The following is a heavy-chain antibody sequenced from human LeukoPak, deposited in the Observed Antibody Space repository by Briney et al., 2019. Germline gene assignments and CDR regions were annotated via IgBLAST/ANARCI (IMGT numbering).Heavy chain of an antibody. CDR3: ARAHSSGWPHMFDP. V-gene: IGHV4-59*01. Sequence: SETLSLTCTVSGGSIGTYSWTWIRQPPGKGLEWIGNIYYSGSTNYNPSLKSRVTISIDTSKNQFSLKVSSVTAADTAVYYCARAHSSGWPHMFDPWGQGTLVTVPS. CDR2: IYYSGST. CDR1: GGSIGTYS. J-gene: IGHJ5*02. D-gene: IGHD6-19*01.